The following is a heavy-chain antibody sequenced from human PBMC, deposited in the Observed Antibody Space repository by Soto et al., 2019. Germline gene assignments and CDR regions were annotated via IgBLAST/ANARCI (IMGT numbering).Heavy chain of an antibody. Sequence: GGSLRLSCAASGFTFSSHWMSWVRQAPGKGLEWVAKIKQDGSAKSYVDSVKGRFTISRDKAENTLYLQMNSLRAEDTAVYYCGKAGPYYSGGSCPLDYWGQGTLVTVSS. CDR2: IKQDGSAK. D-gene: IGHD2-15*01. V-gene: IGHV3-7*03. CDR1: GFTFSSHW. CDR3: GKAGPYYSGGSCPLDY. J-gene: IGHJ4*02.